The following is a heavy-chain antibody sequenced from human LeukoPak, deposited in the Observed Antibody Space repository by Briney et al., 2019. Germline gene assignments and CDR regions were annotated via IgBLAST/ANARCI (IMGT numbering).Heavy chain of an antibody. D-gene: IGHD3-10*01. CDR3: ARDHWFGELLFDY. V-gene: IGHV4-39*07. CDR2: IYYSGST. J-gene: IGHJ4*02. CDR1: GGSISCSSYY. Sequence: SETLSLTCTVSGGSISCSSYYWVWIRQPPGKGLEWIGSIYYSGSTYYNPSLKSRVTISVDTSKNQFSLKLSSVTAADTAVYYCARDHWFGELLFDYWGQGTLVTVSS.